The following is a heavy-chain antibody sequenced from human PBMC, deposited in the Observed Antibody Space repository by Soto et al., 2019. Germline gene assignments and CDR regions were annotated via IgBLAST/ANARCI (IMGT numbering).Heavy chain of an antibody. D-gene: IGHD3-10*01. CDR3: ATFGVDWLADY. J-gene: IGHJ4*02. Sequence: EVRLVQSGGGLVQPGGSLRLSCAASGFSFSNYWMHWVRHIPGKGLVWVSRINTDGSHTANADSVTGRFAISRDNARNTLYLQMNSLRVEDTAVYYCATFGVDWLADYWGQGTLVTVSS. CDR2: INTDGSHT. CDR1: GFSFSNYW. V-gene: IGHV3-74*03.